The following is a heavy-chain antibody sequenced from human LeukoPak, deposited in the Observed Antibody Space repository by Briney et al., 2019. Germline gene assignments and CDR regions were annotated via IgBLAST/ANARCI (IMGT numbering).Heavy chain of an antibody. Sequence: SETLSLTCAVYGGSFSGYYWSWIRQPPGKGLEWIGEINHSGSTNYNPSLKSRVTISVDTSKNQFSLKLSSVTAADTAVYYSARGLDSNCSGGSCYFDYWGQGTLVTVSS. J-gene: IGHJ4*02. CDR3: ARGLDSNCSGGSCYFDY. CDR2: INHSGST. D-gene: IGHD2-15*01. V-gene: IGHV4-34*01. CDR1: GGSFSGYY.